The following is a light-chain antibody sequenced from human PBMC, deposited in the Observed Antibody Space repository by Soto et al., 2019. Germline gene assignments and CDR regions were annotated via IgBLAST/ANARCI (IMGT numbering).Light chain of an antibody. V-gene: IGKV3-15*01. Sequence: EIVMTQSPATLSVSPGEGATLSCRASQSLSSSLAWYQQKPGQAPRLLIYGASTRATGIPDRFSGSGSGSDFTLTISRLEPEDFAVYYCQQRSSWPPITFGQGTRLEIK. CDR1: QSLSSS. CDR2: GAS. J-gene: IGKJ5*01. CDR3: QQRSSWPPIT.